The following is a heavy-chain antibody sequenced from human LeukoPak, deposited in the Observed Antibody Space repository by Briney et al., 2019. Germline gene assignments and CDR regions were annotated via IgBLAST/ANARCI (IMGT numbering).Heavy chain of an antibody. CDR1: GFTFSCYA. CDR3: ARDLVSGPLDYGMDV. Sequence: GRSLRLSCAASGFTFSCYAMHWVRQAPGKGLEWVAVISYDGSNKYYADSVKGRFTISRDNSKNTLYLQMNSLRAEDTAVYYCARDLVSGPLDYGMDVWGQGTTVTVSS. J-gene: IGHJ6*02. CDR2: ISYDGSNK. D-gene: IGHD6-6*01. V-gene: IGHV3-30*04.